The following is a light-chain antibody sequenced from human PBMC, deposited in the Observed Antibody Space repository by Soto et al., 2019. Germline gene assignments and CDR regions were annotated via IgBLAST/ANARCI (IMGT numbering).Light chain of an antibody. J-gene: IGKJ3*01. V-gene: IGKV1-9*01. CDR1: QGISSY. CDR2: AAS. Sequence: IQLTQSPSSLSASVGDRVTITCRASQGISSYLAWYQQKPGKAPKLLIYAASTLQSGVSSRFSGSGSGTDFTPTISSLQPEDFATYSCQQLNSYPLFGPGTKVDIK. CDR3: QQLNSYPL.